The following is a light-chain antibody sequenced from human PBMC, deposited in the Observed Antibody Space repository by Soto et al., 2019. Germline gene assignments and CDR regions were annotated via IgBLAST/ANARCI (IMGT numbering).Light chain of an antibody. V-gene: IGKV3D-15*01. CDR1: ESISRDY. J-gene: IGKJ1*01. Sequence: EMVLTQSPGTLYLSPGQRATLSCRASESISRDYLAWYQQRLGQAPRLLIYGASSGATGIPDRFTGSGSGTEFILTITSLQSEDSAVYYCQEYNTWPWTFGQGTKVDIK. CDR3: QEYNTWPWT. CDR2: GAS.